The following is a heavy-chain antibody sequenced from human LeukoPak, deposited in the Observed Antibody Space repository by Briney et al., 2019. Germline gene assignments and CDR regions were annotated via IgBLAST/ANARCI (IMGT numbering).Heavy chain of an antibody. CDR2: FDPEDGET. Sequence: ASVKVSCKASGGTFSSYAISWVRQAPGKGLEWMGGFDPEDGETIYAQKFQGRVTMTEDTSTDTAYMELSSLRSEDTAVYYCATGFLEGISDYWGQGTLVTVSS. D-gene: IGHD3-3*01. CDR1: GGTFSSYA. V-gene: IGHV1-24*01. CDR3: ATGFLEGISDY. J-gene: IGHJ4*02.